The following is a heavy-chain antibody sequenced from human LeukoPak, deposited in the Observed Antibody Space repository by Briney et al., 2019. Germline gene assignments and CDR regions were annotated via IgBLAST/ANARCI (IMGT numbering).Heavy chain of an antibody. CDR3: AKDVYYDSSGLDY. Sequence: GRSLRLSCAAPGFTFSSYGMHWVRQAPGKGLEWVAVISYDGSNKYYADSVKGRFTISRDNSKNTLYLQMNSLRAEDTAVYYCAKDVYYDSSGLDYWGQGTLVTVSS. D-gene: IGHD3-22*01. V-gene: IGHV3-30*18. J-gene: IGHJ4*02. CDR2: ISYDGSNK. CDR1: GFTFSSYG.